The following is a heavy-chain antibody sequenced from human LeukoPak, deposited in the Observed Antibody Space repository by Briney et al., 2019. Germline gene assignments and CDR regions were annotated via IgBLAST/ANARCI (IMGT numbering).Heavy chain of an antibody. CDR3: ARVPGTVDYYYYYMDV. CDR1: GGSISSSSYY. D-gene: IGHD1-1*01. J-gene: IGHJ6*03. CDR2: IYYSGST. Sequence: SETLSLTRTVSGGSISSSSYYWGCIRQPPGKGLQWIGSIYYSGSTYYNPSLKSRVTISVDTSKNQFSLKLSSVTAADTAVYYCARVPGTVDYYYYYMDVWGKGTTVTVSS. V-gene: IGHV4-39*07.